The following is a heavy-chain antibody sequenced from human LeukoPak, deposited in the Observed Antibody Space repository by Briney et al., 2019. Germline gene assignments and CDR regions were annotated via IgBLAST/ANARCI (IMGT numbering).Heavy chain of an antibody. J-gene: IGHJ4*02. Sequence: SETLSLTCTVSGGSISSYYWSWIRQPPGKGLEWIGYVYYSGSTNYNPSLKSRVTISVDTSKNQFSLKLSSVTAADTAVYYCARDGSSGWYFDYWGQGTLVTVSS. V-gene: IGHV4-59*01. CDR2: VYYSGST. CDR1: GGSISSYY. D-gene: IGHD6-19*01. CDR3: ARDGSSGWYFDY.